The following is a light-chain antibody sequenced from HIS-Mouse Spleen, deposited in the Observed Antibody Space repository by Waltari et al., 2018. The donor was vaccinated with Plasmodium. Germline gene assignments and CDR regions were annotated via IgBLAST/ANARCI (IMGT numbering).Light chain of an antibody. V-gene: IGLV3-27*01. J-gene: IGLJ3*02. CDR2: KDS. Sequence: SYELTQPSSVSVSPGQTARITCSGDVLAKKYARWFQQKPGQAPVLGIYKDSERPSGIHERLSGSSSGTTVTLTISGAQVEDEADYYCYSAADNNRVFGGGTKLTVL. CDR1: VLAKKY. CDR3: YSAADNNRV.